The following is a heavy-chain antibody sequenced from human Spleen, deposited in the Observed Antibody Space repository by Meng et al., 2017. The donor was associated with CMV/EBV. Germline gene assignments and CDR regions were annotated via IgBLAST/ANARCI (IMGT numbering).Heavy chain of an antibody. CDR2: IYTSGSI. CDR1: GGSISSYY. J-gene: IGHJ5*02. CDR3: ARDYNWNGWFDP. Sequence: SETLTLTCTFSGGSISSYYWSWIRKPAGKGLKGIGRIYTSGSITYNPSLKSRVTMSVDTSKNQFSLNLSSVTAANTSVYCCARDYNWNGWFDPWGQGTLVTVSS. V-gene: IGHV4-4*07. D-gene: IGHD1-1*01.